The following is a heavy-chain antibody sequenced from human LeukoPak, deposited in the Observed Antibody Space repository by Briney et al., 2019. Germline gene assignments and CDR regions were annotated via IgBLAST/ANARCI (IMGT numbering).Heavy chain of an antibody. CDR1: GFTFTSYA. V-gene: IGHV3-23*01. J-gene: IGHJ3*02. Sequence: SGGSLRLSCAASGFTFTSYATSWVRQAPGKGLEWISAISGSGGSTYYADSVKGRFTISRDNSKNTLYLQMNSLRAEDTAVYYCAKDGFYDTTTTGAFDIWGQGTMVTVSS. CDR3: AKDGFYDTTTTGAFDI. D-gene: IGHD3-22*01. CDR2: ISGSGGST.